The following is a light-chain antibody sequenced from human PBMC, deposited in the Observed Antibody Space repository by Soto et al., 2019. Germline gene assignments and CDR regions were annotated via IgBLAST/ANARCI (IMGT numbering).Light chain of an antibody. Sequence: EIVMTQSPATLSVSPGERATLSCRASQSINSNLAWYQQKPGQAPRLLMFRASIRATGFPARFSGSGSGTEFNITISSLQSEDSAIYYFQQYNNCPRATFGGGTKLDIK. V-gene: IGKV3-15*01. J-gene: IGKJ4*01. CDR1: QSINSN. CDR2: RAS. CDR3: QQYNNCPRAT.